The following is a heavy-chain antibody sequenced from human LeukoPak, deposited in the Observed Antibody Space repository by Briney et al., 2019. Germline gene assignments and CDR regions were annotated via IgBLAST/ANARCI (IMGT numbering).Heavy chain of an antibody. CDR3: ARERGPGADALSAALTYYYDSSGYYYFDY. CDR2: IYTSGST. V-gene: IGHV4-4*07. J-gene: IGHJ4*02. D-gene: IGHD3-22*01. CDR1: GFTFSSYA. Sequence: KSGGSLRLSCAASGFTFSSYAMSWIRQPAGKGLEWIGRIYTSGSTNYNPSLKSRVTISVDTSKNQFSLKLSSVTAADTAVYYCARERGPGADALSAALTYYYDSSGYYYFDYWGQGTLVTVSS.